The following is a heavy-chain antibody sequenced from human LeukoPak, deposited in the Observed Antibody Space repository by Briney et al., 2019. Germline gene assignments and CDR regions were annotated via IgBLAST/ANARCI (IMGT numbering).Heavy chain of an antibody. CDR1: GGSTSSSSYD. J-gene: IGHJ6*03. CDR2: IYYSGST. D-gene: IGHD4-17*01. Sequence: IPSQTLSLTCTVSGGSTSSSSYDWGWIRQPPGKGLEWIGSIYYSGSTYYNPSLKSRVTISVDTSKNQFSLKLSSVTAADTAVYDCARDPVSDYAYYYYMDVWGKGTTVTVSS. CDR3: ARDPVSDYAYYYYMDV. V-gene: IGHV4-39*07.